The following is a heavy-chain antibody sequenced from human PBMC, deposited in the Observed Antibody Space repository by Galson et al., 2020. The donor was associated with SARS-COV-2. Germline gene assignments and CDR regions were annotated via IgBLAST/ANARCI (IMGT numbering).Heavy chain of an antibody. CDR2: IHTNGNT. J-gene: IGHJ4*02. CDR3: AREVNLGGAQRDVDY. V-gene: IGHV4-4*07. CDR1: GGSISTYY. Sequence: KTSETLSLTCSVSGGSISTYYWCWIRQPAGQGLEWIGRIHTNGNTNYNPSLKSRVTMSVDTSKNQLPLNLTSVTAADTAVYYCAREVNLGGAQRDVDYWGQGTRVTVSS. D-gene: IGHD3-16*01.